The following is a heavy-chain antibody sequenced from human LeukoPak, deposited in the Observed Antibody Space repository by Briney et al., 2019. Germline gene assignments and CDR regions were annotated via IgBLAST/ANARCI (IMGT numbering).Heavy chain of an antibody. V-gene: IGHV3-7*01. CDR1: GFTFSNHW. Sequence: GGSLRLSCAASGFTFSNHWMDWVRQVPGKGLEWVANIKPDGSEYYVDSVRGRFSISRDNAKNSLYLQMNSLRVEDTAVYYCTREDGTFDPWGQGTLVIVSS. CDR2: IKPDGSE. CDR3: TREDGTFDP. J-gene: IGHJ5*02.